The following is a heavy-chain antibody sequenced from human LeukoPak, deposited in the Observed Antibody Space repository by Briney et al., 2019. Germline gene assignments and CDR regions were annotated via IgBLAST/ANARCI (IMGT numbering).Heavy chain of an antibody. CDR1: GFTFSSYA. Sequence: PGGSLRLSCAASGFTFSSYAMSWVRQAPGKGLEWVSAISGSGGSTYYADSVKGRFTISRDNSKNTLYLQMNSLRGEDMAVYYCAKSLIRIVGATDAFDIWGQGTMVTVSS. CDR2: ISGSGGST. D-gene: IGHD1-26*01. CDR3: AKSLIRIVGATDAFDI. J-gene: IGHJ3*02. V-gene: IGHV3-23*01.